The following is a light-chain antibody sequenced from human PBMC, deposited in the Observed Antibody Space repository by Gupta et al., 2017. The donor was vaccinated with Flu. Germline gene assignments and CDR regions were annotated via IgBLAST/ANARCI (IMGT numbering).Light chain of an antibody. CDR3: LHDDNYPIT. CDR1: QDIRNT. J-gene: IGKJ4*01. V-gene: IGKV1-6*01. Sequence: AIQMTQSPSSLSASVGDRVTITCRASQDIRNTLGWYQQKPGKAPKLLMYNVSTLQSGVPSRFSGSGSGTDFTLIISSLQPEDLATYYCLHDDNYPITFGGGTKVEIK. CDR2: NVS.